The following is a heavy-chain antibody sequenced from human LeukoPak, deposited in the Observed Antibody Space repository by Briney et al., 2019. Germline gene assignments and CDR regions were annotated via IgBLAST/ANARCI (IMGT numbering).Heavy chain of an antibody. V-gene: IGHV4-59*01. CDR2: IYYSGST. D-gene: IGHD2-2*01. Sequence: PSETLSLTCAVYGGSFSGYYWSWIRQPPGKGLEWIGYIYYSGSTNYNPSLKSRVTISVDTSKNQFSLKLSSVTAADTAVYYCAREGVVVPAAIGMDVWGQGTTVTVSS. CDR3: AREGVVVPAAIGMDV. J-gene: IGHJ6*02. CDR1: GGSFSGYY.